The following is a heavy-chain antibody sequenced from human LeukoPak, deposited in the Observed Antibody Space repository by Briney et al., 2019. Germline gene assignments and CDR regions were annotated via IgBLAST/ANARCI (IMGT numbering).Heavy chain of an antibody. CDR1: GGSISSYY. CDR2: IYTSGST. V-gene: IGHV4-4*09. J-gene: IGHJ4*02. Sequence: SETLSLTCTVSGGSISSYYWSWIRQPPGKGLEWIGHIYTSGSTNYNPSLKSRVTISVDTSKNQFSLKLSSVTAADTAVYYCARAPGGGYFDYWGQGTLVTVSS. D-gene: IGHD3-16*01. CDR3: ARAPGGGYFDY.